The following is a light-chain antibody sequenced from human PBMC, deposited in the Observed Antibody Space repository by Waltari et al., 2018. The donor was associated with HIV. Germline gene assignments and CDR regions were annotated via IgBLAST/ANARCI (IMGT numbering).Light chain of an antibody. CDR1: QSVSSY. V-gene: IGKV3-11*01. J-gene: IGKJ4*01. Sequence: EIALPQSPDTLSLSPGERATLSCRASQSVSSYLAWYQQKLGQAPRLLIYDACKRATGIPARFSGSGSGTDFTLTISSLEPEDFAVYYCQQRSNWPLTFGGGTKVEIK. CDR2: DAC. CDR3: QQRSNWPLT.